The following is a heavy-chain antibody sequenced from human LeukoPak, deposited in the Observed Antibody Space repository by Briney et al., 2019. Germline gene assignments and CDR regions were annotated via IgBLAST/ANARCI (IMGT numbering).Heavy chain of an antibody. CDR1: GFTFSSYA. CDR2: ISYDESNK. D-gene: IGHD6-19*01. J-gene: IGHJ4*02. Sequence: GGSLRLSCAASGFTFSSYAMHWVRQAPGKGLEWVAVISYDESNKYYADSVKGRFTISRDNSKNTLYLQMNSLRAEDTAVYYCARDPTAGSGWFGRGYFDYWGQGTLVTVSS. CDR3: ARDPTAGSGWFGRGYFDY. V-gene: IGHV3-30*04.